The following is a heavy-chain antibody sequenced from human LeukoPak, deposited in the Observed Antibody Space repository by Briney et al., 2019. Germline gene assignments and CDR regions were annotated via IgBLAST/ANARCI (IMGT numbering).Heavy chain of an antibody. V-gene: IGHV1-18*01. D-gene: IGHD1-26*01. CDR3: ARSGRGTYYYFDL. Sequence: ASVKVSCKASGYTFTSYGISWVRQAPGQGLEWMGWISGSNGNTDYAQKFQGRVSMTADTSTSTAYMELRSLRSDDTAVYYCARSGRGTYYYFDLWGQGTLVTVSS. CDR2: ISGSNGNT. J-gene: IGHJ4*02. CDR1: GYTFTSYG.